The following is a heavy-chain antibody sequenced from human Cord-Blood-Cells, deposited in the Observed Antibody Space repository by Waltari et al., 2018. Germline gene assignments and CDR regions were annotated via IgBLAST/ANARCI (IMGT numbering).Heavy chain of an antibody. CDR2: IYPGDSDT. J-gene: IGHJ3*02. CDR1: GYSFTSYW. D-gene: IGHD6-6*01. CDR3: ARLNGGSSSAFDI. Sequence: EVQLVQSGAEVKKPGESLKISCKGSGYSFTSYWLGWVLQMPGKGLEWMGIIYPGDSDTRDSPSFQGQVTSSADKSISTAHLQWSSLKASDTAMYYCARLNGGSSSAFDIWGQGTMVTVSS. V-gene: IGHV5-51*01.